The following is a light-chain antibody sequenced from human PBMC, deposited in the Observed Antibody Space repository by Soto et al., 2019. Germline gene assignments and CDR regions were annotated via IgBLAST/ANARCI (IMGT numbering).Light chain of an antibody. CDR1: QSISSW. CDR2: KAS. CDR3: QQSYSTPWT. J-gene: IGKJ1*01. V-gene: IGKV1-5*03. Sequence: DIQMTQSPSTLSASVGDRVTITCRASQSISSWLAWYQQKPGKAPNLLIYKASSLESGVPSRFSGSGSGTEFTLTISSLQPDDFATYYCQQSYSTPWTFGQGTKVEIK.